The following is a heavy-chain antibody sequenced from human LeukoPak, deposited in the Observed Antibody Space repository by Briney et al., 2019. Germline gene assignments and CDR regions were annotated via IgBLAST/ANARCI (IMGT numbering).Heavy chain of an antibody. D-gene: IGHD3-22*01. Sequence: SETLSLTCTVSGGSISSGGYYWSWIRQHPGTGLEWIGYIYYSGSTYYNPSLKSRVTISVDTSKNQFSLKLSSVTAADTAVYYCATYSPITMIVVGDAFDIWGQGTMVTVSS. CDR2: IYYSGST. V-gene: IGHV4-31*03. CDR1: GGSISSGGYY. CDR3: ATYSPITMIVVGDAFDI. J-gene: IGHJ3*02.